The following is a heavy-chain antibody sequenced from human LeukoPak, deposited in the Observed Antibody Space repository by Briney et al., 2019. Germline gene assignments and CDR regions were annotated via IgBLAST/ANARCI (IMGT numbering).Heavy chain of an antibody. D-gene: IGHD3-10*01. CDR1: GGSISSHYY. J-gene: IGHJ4*02. CDR2: IYYSGST. CDR3: ARQYGAGSAYTPVVDL. Sequence: SETLSLTCTVSGGSISSHYYWIWIRQPPGKGLEWIGSIYYSGSTYYNPSLKSRVTISVDTSKNQFSLKLSSLTAAETAVYYCARQYGAGSAYTPVVDLWGQGTLVTVSS. V-gene: IGHV4-39*01.